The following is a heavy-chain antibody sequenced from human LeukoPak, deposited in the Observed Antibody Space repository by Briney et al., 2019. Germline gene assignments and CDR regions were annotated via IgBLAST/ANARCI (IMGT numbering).Heavy chain of an antibody. D-gene: IGHD2-15*01. CDR2: IIPIFGTA. CDR3: ARGRPYCSGGSCYRRFDY. Sequence: SVKVSCKASGGTFSSYAISWVRQAPGQGLEWMGRIIPIFGTANYAQKFQGRVTITTDESTSTAYMELSSLRSADTAVYYCARGRPYCSGGSCYRRFDYWGKGTLVTVSS. V-gene: IGHV1-69*05. CDR1: GGTFSSYA. J-gene: IGHJ4*02.